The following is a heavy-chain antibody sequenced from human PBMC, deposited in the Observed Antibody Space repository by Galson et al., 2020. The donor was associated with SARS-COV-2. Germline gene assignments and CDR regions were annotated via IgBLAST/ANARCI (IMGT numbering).Heavy chain of an antibody. CDR3: AREDVWIRGLIYYYYGMDV. Sequence: KIGESLKISCAASGFTFSDYYMNWIRQAPGKGLEWVSSISTGGNTIYYADSVKGRFTISRDNAKNSLYLQMNSLRAEDTAVYYCAREDVWIRGLIYYYYGMDVWGRGTTVTVSS. J-gene: IGHJ6*02. V-gene: IGHV3-11*01. CDR2: ISTGGNTI. D-gene: IGHD3-10*01. CDR1: GFTFSDYY.